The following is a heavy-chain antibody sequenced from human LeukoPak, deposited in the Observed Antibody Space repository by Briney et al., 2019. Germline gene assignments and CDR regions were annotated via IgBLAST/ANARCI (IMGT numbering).Heavy chain of an antibody. CDR3: ASSPNKKYSSSSGMFDY. D-gene: IGHD6-6*01. CDR2: ISSSSSTI. V-gene: IGHV3-48*01. CDR1: GFTFSSYS. J-gene: IGHJ4*02. Sequence: PGRSLRLSCAASGFTFSSYSMNWVRQAPGKGLEWVSYISSSSSTIYYADSVKGRFTISRDNAKNSLYLQMNSLRAEDTAVYYCASSPNKKYSSSSGMFDYWGRGTLVTVSS.